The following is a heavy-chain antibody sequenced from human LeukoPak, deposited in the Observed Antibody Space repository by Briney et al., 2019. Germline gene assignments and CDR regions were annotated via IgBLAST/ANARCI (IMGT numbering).Heavy chain of an antibody. Sequence: GGSLRLSCSASGFTFSIYAMHWVRQAPGKGLEYISCISSNRGCTNHADSVRGRFTISRDNSKNTLYFQMSSLRAEDTAVYYCVKVSSTAGATYFDHWGQGTLVTVSS. CDR2: ISSNRGCT. V-gene: IGHV3-64D*06. D-gene: IGHD1-26*01. CDR3: VKVSSTAGATYFDH. J-gene: IGHJ4*02. CDR1: GFTFSIYA.